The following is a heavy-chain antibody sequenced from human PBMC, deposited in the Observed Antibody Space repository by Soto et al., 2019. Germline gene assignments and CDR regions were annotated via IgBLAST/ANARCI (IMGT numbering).Heavy chain of an antibody. CDR3: ARGGYGDY. J-gene: IGHJ4*02. V-gene: IGHV1-18*01. D-gene: IGHD1-1*01. CDR1: GYAFTTYG. CDR2: ISAHNGNT. Sequence: QVHLVQSGAEVKKPGASVTVSCQGSGYAFTTYGITWVRQAPGQGLEWMGWISAHNGNTNYAQKLQGRVTVTRDTSTSTAYIELRSLIYDDTAVYYCARGGYGDYWGQGALVTVSS.